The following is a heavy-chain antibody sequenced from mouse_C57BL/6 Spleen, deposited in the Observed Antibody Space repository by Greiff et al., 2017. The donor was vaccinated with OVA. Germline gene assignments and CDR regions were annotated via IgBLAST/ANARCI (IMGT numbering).Heavy chain of an antibody. Sequence: VQLQQSGPELVKPGASVKISCKASGYAFSSSWMNWVKQRPGQGLEWIGRIYPGDGDTNYNGKFKGKATLTADKSSSTAYMQLSSLTSEDSAVYFCARYYYGSSYGYFDVWGTGTTVTVSS. J-gene: IGHJ1*03. D-gene: IGHD1-1*01. CDR3: ARYYYGSSYGYFDV. CDR1: GYAFSSSW. CDR2: IYPGDGDT. V-gene: IGHV1-82*01.